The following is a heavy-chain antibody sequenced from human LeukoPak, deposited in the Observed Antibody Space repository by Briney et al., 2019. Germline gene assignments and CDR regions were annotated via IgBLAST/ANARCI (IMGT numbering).Heavy chain of an antibody. D-gene: IGHD3-10*01. V-gene: IGHV1-3*01. J-gene: IGHJ6*02. CDR2: INAGNGNT. Sequence: ASVKASCKASGYTFTSYGLHWVRQAPGQRLEWMGWINAGNGNTKYSQKFQGRVTITRDTSASTAYMELSSLRSEDTAVYFCASRDYYGSGSYQVDVWGQGTTVTVSS. CDR3: ASRDYYGSGSYQVDV. CDR1: GYTFTSYG.